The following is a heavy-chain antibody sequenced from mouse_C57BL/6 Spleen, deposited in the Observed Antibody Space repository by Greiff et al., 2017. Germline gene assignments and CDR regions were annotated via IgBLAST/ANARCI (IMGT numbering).Heavy chain of an antibody. J-gene: IGHJ3*01. Sequence: QVQLQQSGPGLVAPSQSLSITCTVSGFSLTSYGVDWVRQSPGKGLEWLGVIWGVGSTNYNSALKSRLSISKDNSKSQVFLKMNSLQTDDTAMYYCASFYYGSSPFAYWGQGTLVTVSA. D-gene: IGHD1-1*01. V-gene: IGHV2-6*01. CDR1: GFSLTSYG. CDR3: ASFYYGSSPFAY. CDR2: IWGVGST.